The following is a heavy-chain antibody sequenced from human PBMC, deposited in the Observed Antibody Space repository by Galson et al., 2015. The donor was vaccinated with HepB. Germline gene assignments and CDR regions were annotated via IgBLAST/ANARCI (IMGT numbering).Heavy chain of an antibody. Sequence: SLRLSCAASGFTFSSYAMHWVRQAPGKGLEWVAVISYDGSNKYYADSVKGRFTISRDNSKNTLYLQMNSLRAEDTAVYYCARGIRAVARQRDWFDPWGQGTLVTVSS. CDR1: GFTFSSYA. CDR2: ISYDGSNK. D-gene: IGHD6-19*01. V-gene: IGHV3-30*04. CDR3: ARGIRAVARQRDWFDP. J-gene: IGHJ5*02.